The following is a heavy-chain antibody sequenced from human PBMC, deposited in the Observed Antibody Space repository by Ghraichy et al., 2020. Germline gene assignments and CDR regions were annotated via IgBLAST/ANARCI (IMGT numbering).Heavy chain of an antibody. CDR2: IYHSGST. V-gene: IGHV4-4*02. D-gene: IGHD6-19*01. Sequence: SETLSLTCAVSGGSISSSNWWSWVRQPPGKGLEWIGEIYHSGSTNYNPSLKSRVTISVDKSKNQFSLKLSSVTAADTAVYYCARVVAGIEDYYYYYMDVWGKGTTVTVSS. CDR3: ARVVAGIEDYYYYYMDV. J-gene: IGHJ6*03. CDR1: GGSISSSNW.